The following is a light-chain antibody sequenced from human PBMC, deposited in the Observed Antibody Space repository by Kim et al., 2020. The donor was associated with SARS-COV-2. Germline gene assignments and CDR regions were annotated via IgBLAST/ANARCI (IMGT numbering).Light chain of an antibody. Sequence: AIRMTQSPSSFSASTGDRVTITCRASQGISSYLAWYQQKPGKAPKLLIYAASTLKSGVPSRFSGSGSGTDFTLTISCLQAEDFATYCCQQYYNYPWTFGQGTKVDIK. CDR3: QQYYNYPWT. J-gene: IGKJ1*01. CDR1: QGISSY. CDR2: AAS. V-gene: IGKV1-8*01.